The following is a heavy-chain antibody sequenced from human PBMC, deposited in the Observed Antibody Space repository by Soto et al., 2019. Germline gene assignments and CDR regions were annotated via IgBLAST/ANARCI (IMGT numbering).Heavy chain of an antibody. D-gene: IGHD4-17*01. CDR3: AKDTVPDYYYYYMDV. V-gene: IGHV3-23*01. CDR1: GFTFSSYA. J-gene: IGHJ6*03. CDR2: ISGSGGST. Sequence: EVQLLESGGGLVQPGGSLKLSCAASGFTFSSYAMSWVRQAPGKGLEWVSAISGSGGSTYYADSVKGRFTISRDNSKNTLYLQMNSLRAEDTAVYYCAKDTVPDYYYYYMDVWGKGTTVTVSS.